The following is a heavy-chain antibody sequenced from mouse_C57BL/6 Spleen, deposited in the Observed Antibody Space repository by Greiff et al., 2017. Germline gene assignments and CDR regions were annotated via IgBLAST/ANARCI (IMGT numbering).Heavy chain of an antibody. D-gene: IGHD2-1*01. J-gene: IGHJ4*01. Sequence: EVKVVESEGGLVQPGSSMKLSCTASGFTFSDYYMAWVRQVPEKGLEWVANINYDGSSTYYLDSLKSRFIISRDNAKNILYLQMSSLKSEDTATYYCARDGNYEENAMDYWGQGTSVTVSS. V-gene: IGHV5-16*01. CDR1: GFTFSDYY. CDR2: INYDGSST. CDR3: ARDGNYEENAMDY.